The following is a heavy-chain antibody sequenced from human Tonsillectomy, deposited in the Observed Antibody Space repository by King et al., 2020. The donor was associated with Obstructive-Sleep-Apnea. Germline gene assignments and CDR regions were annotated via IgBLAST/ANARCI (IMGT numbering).Heavy chain of an antibody. CDR3: ARHTPPYSGSSGWYFDY. J-gene: IGHJ4*02. CDR1: GGSISSSSYY. Sequence: QLQESGPGLVKPSETLSLTCTVSGGSISSSSYYWGWIRQPPGKGLEWIGGIYYSGSTYYNPSLKSRVTISVDTSKNQFSLKLSSVTAADTAVYYCARHTPPYSGSSGWYFDYWGQGTLVTVSS. D-gene: IGHD1-26*01. V-gene: IGHV4-39*01. CDR2: IYYSGST.